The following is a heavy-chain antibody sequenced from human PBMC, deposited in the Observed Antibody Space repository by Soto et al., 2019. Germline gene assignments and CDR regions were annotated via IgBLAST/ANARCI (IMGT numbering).Heavy chain of an antibody. J-gene: IGHJ4*02. V-gene: IGHV4-34*01. CDR1: GFSISRGGYY. CDR2: INHSGST. CDR3: ARDKITGLFDY. D-gene: IGHD2-8*02. Sequence: SEALSLTCAVSGFSISRGGYYWTWIRQHPGTGLEWIGEINHSGSTNYNPSLKSRVTISVDTSKNQFSLKLTSVTAADTAVYYCARDKITGLFDYWGQGTLVTVSS.